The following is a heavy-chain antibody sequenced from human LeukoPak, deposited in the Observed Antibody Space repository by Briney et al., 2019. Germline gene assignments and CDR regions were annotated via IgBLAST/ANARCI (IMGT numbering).Heavy chain of an antibody. Sequence: PSEALSLTCTVSGGSISSSSYYWGWIRQPPGKGLEWIGSIYYNGSTYYNPSLKSRVTISVDTSKNQFSLKLSSVTAADTAVYYCARRERFACWFDPWGQGTLVTVSS. D-gene: IGHD3-10*01. CDR2: IYYNGST. J-gene: IGHJ5*02. CDR1: GGSISSSSYY. V-gene: IGHV4-39*01. CDR3: ARRERFACWFDP.